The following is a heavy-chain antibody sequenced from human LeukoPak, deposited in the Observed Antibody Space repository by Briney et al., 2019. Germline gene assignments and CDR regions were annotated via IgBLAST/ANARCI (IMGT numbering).Heavy chain of an antibody. CDR3: ARDRGNFDY. J-gene: IGHJ4*02. V-gene: IGHV1-8*02. D-gene: IGHD3-10*01. CDR2: MNPNSGNT. Sequence: ASVKVSCKASGYTFTGYYMHWVRQAPGQGLEWMGWMNPNSGNTGYAQKFQGRVTMTRNTSISTAYMELSSLRSEDTAVYYCARDRGNFDYWGQGTLVTVSS. CDR1: GYTFTGYY.